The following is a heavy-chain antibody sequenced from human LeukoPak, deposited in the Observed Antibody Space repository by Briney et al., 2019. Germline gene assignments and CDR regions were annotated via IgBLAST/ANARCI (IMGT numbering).Heavy chain of an antibody. CDR3: VKDGYDYVWGSFSYFDY. CDR1: GFTFKTYA. V-gene: IGHV3-64D*09. D-gene: IGHD3-16*01. CDR2: ISGNGGST. J-gene: IGHJ4*02. Sequence: PGGSLRLSCSASGFTFKTYAMHWVRQAPGKGLEYVSGISGNGGSTYYADSVKGRFTISRDNSKNTLYLQMCSLRPEDTAVYYCVKDGYDYVWGSFSYFDYWGQGTLVTVSS.